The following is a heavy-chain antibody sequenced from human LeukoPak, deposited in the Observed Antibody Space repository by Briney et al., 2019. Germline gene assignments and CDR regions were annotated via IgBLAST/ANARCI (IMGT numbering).Heavy chain of an antibody. CDR1: GGSISSSSYY. V-gene: IGHV4-39*07. Sequence: SETLSPTCTVSGGSISSSSYYWGWIRQPPGKGLEWIGSIYYSGSTYYNPSLKSRVTISVDTSKNQFSLKLSSVTAADTAVYYCARAGYYYYYYMDVWGEGTTVTVSS. J-gene: IGHJ6*03. CDR3: ARAGYYYYYYMDV. CDR2: IYYSGST.